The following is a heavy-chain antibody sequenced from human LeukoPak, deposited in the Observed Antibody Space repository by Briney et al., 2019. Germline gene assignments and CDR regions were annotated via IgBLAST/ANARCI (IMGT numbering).Heavy chain of an antibody. J-gene: IGHJ4*02. V-gene: IGHV3-74*01. CDR1: GFTFSNYW. CDR2: INNDGTST. D-gene: IGHD6-6*01. Sequence: GGSLRLSCATSGFTFSNYWMHWVRQAPGKGLVWVSHINNDGTSTSYADSVKGRFTISRDNAKNTLYLQMNSLRAEDTAVYYCARGEWSSSPFDYWGQGTLVTVSS. CDR3: ARGEWSSSPFDY.